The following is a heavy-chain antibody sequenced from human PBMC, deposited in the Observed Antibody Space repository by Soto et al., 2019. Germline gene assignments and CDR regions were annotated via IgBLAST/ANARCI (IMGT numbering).Heavy chain of an antibody. D-gene: IGHD5-12*01. J-gene: IGHJ4*02. CDR2: IYSKAGTI. Sequence: QVQLVQSGAEVQKPGASVKVSCKTSGYTFNDFGITWVRQAPGLGLEWLGCIYSKAGTINFAPKFQGRVIMTTDTPTSTAYLELTSRTFDHSAGYCFARDIGFDIDYWGQGTLVTVS. V-gene: IGHV1-18*01. CDR1: GYTFNDFG. CDR3: ARDIGFDIDY.